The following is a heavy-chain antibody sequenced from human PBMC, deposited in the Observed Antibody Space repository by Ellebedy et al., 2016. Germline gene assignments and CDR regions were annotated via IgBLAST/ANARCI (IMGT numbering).Heavy chain of an antibody. D-gene: IGHD4-17*01. Sequence: ASVKVSCXASGYTFTSYGISWVRQAPGQGLEWMGWISAYNGNTNYAQKLQGRVTMTTDTSTSTAYMELRSLRSDDTAVYYCASADPFALNYGERKTAYYYYMDVWGKGTTVTVSS. CDR3: ASADPFALNYGERKTAYYYYMDV. J-gene: IGHJ6*03. CDR2: ISAYNGNT. V-gene: IGHV1-18*01. CDR1: GYTFTSYG.